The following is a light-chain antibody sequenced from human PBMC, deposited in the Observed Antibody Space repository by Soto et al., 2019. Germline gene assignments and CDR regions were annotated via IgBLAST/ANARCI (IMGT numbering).Light chain of an antibody. J-gene: IGLJ2*01. CDR2: GST. Sequence: QSVLTQPPSVSGATGQRVTISCTGSNSNIGAGYDVNWYQQLPGLVPKLLIYGSTRRPSGVPERFSGSKSDTSASLAITGLQAEDEAHYYCHPYDSSLTVVLFGGGTKLTVL. CDR1: NSNIGAGYD. V-gene: IGLV1-40*01. CDR3: HPYDSSLTVVL.